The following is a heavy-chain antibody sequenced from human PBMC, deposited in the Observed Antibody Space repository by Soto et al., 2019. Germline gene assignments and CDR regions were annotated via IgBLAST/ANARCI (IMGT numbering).Heavy chain of an antibody. J-gene: IGHJ6*02. CDR3: ARVAGYCSSTSCYGTDYYYYYGMDV. Sequence: EVQLVDSGGGLVKPGGSLRLSCAASGLTFSVYTMNWVRQAPGKGLEWVSSISSSGSHKNYADSVKGRFTISRDNAKNSLYLQMNSLRDEDTAVYYCARVAGYCSSTSCYGTDYYYYYGMDVWGQGTTVTVSS. V-gene: IGHV3-21*01. D-gene: IGHD2-2*01. CDR2: ISSSGSHK. CDR1: GLTFSVYT.